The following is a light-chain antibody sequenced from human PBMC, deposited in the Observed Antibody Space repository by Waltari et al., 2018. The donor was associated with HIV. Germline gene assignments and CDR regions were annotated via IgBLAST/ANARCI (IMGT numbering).Light chain of an antibody. J-gene: IGLJ3*02. CDR1: NNNVGFKG. V-gene: IGLV10-54*01. CDR3: SSWDTRLNGWV. Sequence: QAGRTQPPSVSKPLGQTATLSCTGDNNNVGFKGAAWLKHHQGHPPKLLSYRGNTRPSGVPDRVSASTSGKTASLNITGLQADDEADYYCSSWDTRLNGWVFGGGTHLTVL. CDR2: RGN.